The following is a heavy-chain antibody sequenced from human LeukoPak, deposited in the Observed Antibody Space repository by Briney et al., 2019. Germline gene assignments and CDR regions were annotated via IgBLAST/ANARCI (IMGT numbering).Heavy chain of an antibody. Sequence: PSETLSLTCAVSGGSISSSNWWSWVRQPPGKGLEWIGEIYHSGSTNYNPSLKSRVTISVDKSKNQFSLKLSSVTAADTAVYYCARVGAVAGTTAHAFDIWGQGTMVTVSS. CDR3: ARVGAVAGTTAHAFDI. J-gene: IGHJ3*02. V-gene: IGHV4-4*02. CDR2: IYHSGST. D-gene: IGHD6-19*01. CDR1: GGSISSSNW.